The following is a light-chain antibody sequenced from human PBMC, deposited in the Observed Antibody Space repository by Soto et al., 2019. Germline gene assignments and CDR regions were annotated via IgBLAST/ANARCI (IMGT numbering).Light chain of an antibody. Sequence: QSALTQPRSLSGSPGQSVTISCTGPSSDVGGYNYVSWYQQHPGKAPKLMIYDVSKRPSGVPDRFSGSKSGNTASLTISGLQAEDEADYYCCSYAGSYTWVFGGGTKLTVL. V-gene: IGLV2-11*01. CDR1: SSDVGGYNY. CDR2: DVS. CDR3: CSYAGSYTWV. J-gene: IGLJ3*02.